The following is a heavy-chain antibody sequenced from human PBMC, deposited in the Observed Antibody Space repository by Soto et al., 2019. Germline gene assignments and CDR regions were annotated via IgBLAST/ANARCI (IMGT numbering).Heavy chain of an antibody. D-gene: IGHD3-3*01. J-gene: IGHJ6*02. Sequence: EVQLVESGGGLVKPGGSLRVSCAASGFTFSNYTMNWVRQAPGKGLEWVSAISSSSLYIYYGDSVKGRFTISRDNAKNSLYLQMNSLGAEDTAVYYCARANYDFWSGYSNYFGMDVWGQGTTVTVSS. V-gene: IGHV3-21*01. CDR3: ARANYDFWSGYSNYFGMDV. CDR1: GFTFSNYT. CDR2: ISSSSLYI.